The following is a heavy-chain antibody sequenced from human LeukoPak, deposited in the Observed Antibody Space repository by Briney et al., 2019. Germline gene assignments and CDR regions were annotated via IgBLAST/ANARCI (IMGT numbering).Heavy chain of an antibody. CDR1: GGSISDSSYY. J-gene: IGHJ4*02. D-gene: IGHD3-9*01. CDR3: AREATHDDRGFDY. V-gene: IGHV4-39*02. Sequence: PSETLSLTCTVSGGSISDSSYYWDWIRQPPGKGPEWIGSIYYSGSTYYTPSLKSRVTISVDTSKNQFSLKLSSVTAADTAVYYCAREATHDDRGFDYWGQGTLVTVSS. CDR2: IYYSGST.